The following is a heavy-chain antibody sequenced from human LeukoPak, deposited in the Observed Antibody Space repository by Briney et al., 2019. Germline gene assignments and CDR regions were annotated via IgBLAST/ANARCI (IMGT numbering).Heavy chain of an antibody. Sequence: PGGSLRLSCAASGFTFSTYWMAWVRQAPGKGLEWVANIKQDGSQKNYVDSVRGRFIISRDNDKNSLYLQMNSLRAEDTAVYYCARDVGGNLDYWGQGILVTVSS. CDR1: GFTFSTYW. CDR3: ARDVGGNLDY. V-gene: IGHV3-7*05. D-gene: IGHD1-26*01. J-gene: IGHJ4*02. CDR2: IKQDGSQK.